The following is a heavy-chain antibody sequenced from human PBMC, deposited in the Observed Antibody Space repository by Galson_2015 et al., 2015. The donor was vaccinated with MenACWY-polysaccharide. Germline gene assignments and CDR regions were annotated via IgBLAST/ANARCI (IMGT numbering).Heavy chain of an antibody. V-gene: IGHV3-7*01. CDR3: ARDPLDSSGYTRGSVFDL. D-gene: IGHD3-22*01. J-gene: IGHJ2*01. CDR1: GFTFCSFW. Sequence: SLRLSCAASGFTFCSFWMSWVRQAPGKGLEWVAIIKQDGSEKYYVDSVKGRFSISRDNAKNSLYLQMNSLRSEDTAVYYCARDPLDSSGYTRGSVFDLWGRGTLVTVSS. CDR2: IKQDGSEK.